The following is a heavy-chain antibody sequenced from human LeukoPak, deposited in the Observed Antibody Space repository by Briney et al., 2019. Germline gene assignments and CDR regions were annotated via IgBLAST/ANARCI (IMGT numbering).Heavy chain of an antibody. J-gene: IGHJ6*03. V-gene: IGHV4-34*01. CDR2: INHSGST. Sequence: SETLSLTCAVYGGSFSGYYWSWIRQPPGKGLEWIGEINHSGSTNYNPSLKSRVTISVDTSKNQFSLKLSSVTAADTAVYYCARLLKSADYGDYTDRDYYYYYYMDVWGKGTTVTISS. CDR3: ARLLKSADYGDYTDRDYYYYYYMDV. D-gene: IGHD4-17*01. CDR1: GGSFSGYY.